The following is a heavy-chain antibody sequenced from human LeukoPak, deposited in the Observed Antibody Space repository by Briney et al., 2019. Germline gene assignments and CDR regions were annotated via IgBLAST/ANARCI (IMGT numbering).Heavy chain of an antibody. D-gene: IGHD5-24*01. J-gene: IGHJ4*02. V-gene: IGHV4-38-2*01. Sequence: PSETLSLTSGVSGYSIGSGFYWGWIRQPPGKGLQWIGSLYYTGSAEYNPSLKSRLTMSMDKSKNQFSLKLNSVTAADTAVYYCARLWSGYNFDYWGQGTLVTVSS. CDR3: ARLWSGYNFDY. CDR2: LYYTGSA. CDR1: GYSIGSGFY.